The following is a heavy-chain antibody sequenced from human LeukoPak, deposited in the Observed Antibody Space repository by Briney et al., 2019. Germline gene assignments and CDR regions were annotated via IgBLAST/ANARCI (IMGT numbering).Heavy chain of an antibody. CDR1: GYTLTELS. D-gene: IGHD2-15*01. Sequence: GAPVKVSCKVSGYTLTELSMHWVRQAPGKGLEWMGGFDPEDGETIYAQKFQGRVTITADKSTSTAYMELSSLRSEDTAVYYCASLAGTLDYWGQGTLVTVSS. CDR2: FDPEDGET. CDR3: ASLAGTLDY. J-gene: IGHJ4*02. V-gene: IGHV1-24*01.